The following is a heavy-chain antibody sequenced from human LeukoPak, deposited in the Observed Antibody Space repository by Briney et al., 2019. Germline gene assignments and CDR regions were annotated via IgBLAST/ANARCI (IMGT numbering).Heavy chain of an antibody. CDR3: ARVSYYGSESLDI. J-gene: IGHJ3*02. V-gene: IGHV1-2*02. CDR2: INPNSGGT. Sequence: GASVKVSCKVSGYTLTELSMHWVRQAPGQGLEWMGWINPNSGGTNYAQKFQGRVTMTRDTSISTAYMELSRLRSDDTAVYYCARVSYYGSESLDIWGQGTMVTVSS. CDR1: GYTLTELS. D-gene: IGHD3-10*01.